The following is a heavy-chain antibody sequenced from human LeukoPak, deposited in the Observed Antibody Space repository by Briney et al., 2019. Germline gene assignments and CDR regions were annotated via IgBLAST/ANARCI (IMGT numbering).Heavy chain of an antibody. D-gene: IGHD6-13*01. V-gene: IGHV3-74*01. CDR3: ARDVVAPGTARNYYYMDV. CDR1: GFTFSSYW. Sequence: GGSLRLSCAASGFTFSSYWMHWVRQAPGKGLVWVSRINSDGSSTSYADSVKGRFTISRDNAKNTLYLQMNSLRAEDTAVYYCARDVVAPGTARNYYYMDVWGKGTTVTVSS. CDR2: INSDGSST. J-gene: IGHJ6*03.